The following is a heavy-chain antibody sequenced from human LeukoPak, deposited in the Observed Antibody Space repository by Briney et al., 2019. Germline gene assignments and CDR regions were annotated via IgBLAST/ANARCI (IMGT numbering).Heavy chain of an antibody. CDR2: INANSGTT. J-gene: IGHJ5*01. CDR1: GFAFSVYA. CDR3: AKPISGGLAVTADWYHP. D-gene: IGHD6-19*01. Sequence: GGSLRLSCAASGFAFSVYAMSWLRQPPGKGLEWVSTINANSGTTSYAASVRGRFSISRDNSKNTLYLQLNTLRADDTATYYCAKPISGGLAVTADWYHPWGQGTLVVVSS. V-gene: IGHV3-23*01.